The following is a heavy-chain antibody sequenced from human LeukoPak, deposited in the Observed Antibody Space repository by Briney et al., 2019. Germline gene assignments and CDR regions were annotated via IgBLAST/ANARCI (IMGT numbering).Heavy chain of an antibody. D-gene: IGHD3-10*01. CDR3: ARGRRYYGSGSYYGY. CDR2: INPNSGGT. CDR1: GYTFTGYY. V-gene: IGHV1-2*02. Sequence: ASVKVSCKASGYTFTGYYMHWVRQAPGQGLEWMGWINPNSGGTNYARKFQGRVTMTRDTSISTAYMELSRLRSDDTAVYYCARGRRYYGSGSYYGYWGQETLVTVSS. J-gene: IGHJ4*02.